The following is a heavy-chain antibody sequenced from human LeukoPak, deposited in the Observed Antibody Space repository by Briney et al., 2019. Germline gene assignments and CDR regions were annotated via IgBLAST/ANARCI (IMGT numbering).Heavy chain of an antibody. V-gene: IGHV3-30-3*01. D-gene: IGHD6-13*01. CDR2: ISYDGSNK. CDR3: ARGYSSIQLVDYFDY. J-gene: IGHJ4*02. CDR1: GFTFSSYA. Sequence: GGSLRLSCAASGFTFSSYAMHWVRQAPGKGLEWVAVISYDGSNKYYADSVKGRFTISRDNSKNTLYLQMNSLRAEDTAVYYCARGYSSIQLVDYFDYWGQGTLVTVSS.